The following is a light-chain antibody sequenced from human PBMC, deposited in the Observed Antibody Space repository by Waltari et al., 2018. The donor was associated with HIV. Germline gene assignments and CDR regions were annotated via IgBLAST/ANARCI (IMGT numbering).Light chain of an antibody. V-gene: IGKV2-28*01. J-gene: IGKJ4*01. CDR3: MQVLQTPLT. Sequence: DIVMTQSPLSLPVTPGEPASISRGSSESLLHSNGYNSLNWYLQKPGQSPQLLIYLGSNRASGVPDRFSGSGSGTDFTLKISRVEVEDVGVYYCMQVLQTPLTFGGGTKVEIK. CDR1: ESLLHSNGYNS. CDR2: LGS.